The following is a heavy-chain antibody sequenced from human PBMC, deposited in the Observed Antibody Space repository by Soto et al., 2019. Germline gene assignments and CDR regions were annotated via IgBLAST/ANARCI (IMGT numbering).Heavy chain of an antibody. CDR3: AKPASFCGGDCYSRWFDP. CDR1: GFSFTSYG. J-gene: IGHJ5*02. V-gene: IGHV3-30*18. Sequence: GGSLRLSCAASGFSFTSYGMHWVRQAPGKGLEWLASVSDDGSKTYYADSVKGRFTISRDNSKNTLYLQMYSLRAEDTAVYYCAKPASFCGGDCYSRWFDPWGQGTLVTVSS. CDR2: VSDDGSKT. D-gene: IGHD2-21*02.